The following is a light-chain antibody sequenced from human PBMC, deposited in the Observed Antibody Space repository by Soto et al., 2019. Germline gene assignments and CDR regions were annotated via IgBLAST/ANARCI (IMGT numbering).Light chain of an antibody. V-gene: IGLV2-14*01. CDR3: SSYSISSTHYV. J-gene: IGLJ1*01. CDR2: EVS. Sequence: QSVLTQPASVSGSPGQSITLSCTGSSSDVGGYNYVSWYQQHPAKAPKLIISEVSNRPSGVSHRFSGSKSGNTASLTISGLQSEDEGDYYCSSYSISSTHYVFGTGTKLTVL. CDR1: SSDVGGYNY.